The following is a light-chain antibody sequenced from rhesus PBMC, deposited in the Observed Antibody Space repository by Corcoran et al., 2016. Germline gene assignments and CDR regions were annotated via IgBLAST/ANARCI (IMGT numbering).Light chain of an antibody. CDR2: LGS. V-gene: IGKV2-78*01. CDR1: PSLLDSDGYTH. J-gene: IGKJ3*01. Sequence: DIVMTQTPLSLPVTPGEPASISCRSSPSLLDSDGYTHLHWYLQKPGQSPPLLIYLGSNRASGVPARFSGSGSGTVFTLKISRVDAEDVGVNYCMQTLQTPFTFGPGTKLDIK. CDR3: MQTLQTPFT.